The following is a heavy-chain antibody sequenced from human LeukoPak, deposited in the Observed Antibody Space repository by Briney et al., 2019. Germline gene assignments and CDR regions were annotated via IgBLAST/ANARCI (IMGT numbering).Heavy chain of an antibody. D-gene: IGHD6-19*01. V-gene: IGHV3-30*02. J-gene: IGHJ4*02. Sequence: GGSLRLSCAASGFTFSSYGMHWVRQAPGKGLEWVAFIRYDGSNKYYVDSVKGRFTISRDNSKNTLYLQMDSLRPEDTAVYYCAKDKAVAGADYFDYWGQGTLVTVSS. CDR1: GFTFSSYG. CDR3: AKDKAVAGADYFDY. CDR2: IRYDGSNK.